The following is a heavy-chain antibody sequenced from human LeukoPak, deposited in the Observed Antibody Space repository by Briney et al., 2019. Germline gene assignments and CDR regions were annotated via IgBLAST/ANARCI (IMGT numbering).Heavy chain of an antibody. D-gene: IGHD5-24*01. V-gene: IGHV1-69*05. CDR3: ARGRGRDDAFDI. CDR2: IIPIFPTA. Sequence: SVKVSCKASGGTFSSYAISWVRQAPGQGLECMGGIIPIFPTANYAQKFQGRVTITTDKSTSTAYMELSSLRSDDTAVYYCARGRGRDDAFDIWGQGTMVTVSS. J-gene: IGHJ3*02. CDR1: GGTFSSYA.